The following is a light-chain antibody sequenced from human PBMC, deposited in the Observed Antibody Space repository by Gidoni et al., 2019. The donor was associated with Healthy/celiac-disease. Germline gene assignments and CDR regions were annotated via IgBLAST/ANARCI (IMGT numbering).Light chain of an antibody. CDR1: QSVSSY. J-gene: IGKJ4*01. CDR3: QQRSNWPPRT. V-gene: IGKV3-11*01. CDR2: DAS. Sequence: EIVLTQSPATLSLSPGARATLSCRTSQSVSSYLAWYQQKPGQAPRLLIYDASNRATGIPARFSGSGSETDFTLTISSLEPEDFAVYYCQQRSNWPPRTFGGGTKVEIK.